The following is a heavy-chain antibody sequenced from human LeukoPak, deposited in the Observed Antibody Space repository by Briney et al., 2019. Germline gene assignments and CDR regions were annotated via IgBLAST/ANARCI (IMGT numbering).Heavy chain of an antibody. V-gene: IGHV4-39*02. J-gene: IGHJ4*02. CDR1: GGSISSNSYY. CDR3: ARESYYGGKGYFDY. D-gene: IGHD4-23*01. CDR2: IYYSGST. Sequence: SETLSLTCAVSGGSISSNSYYWGWIRQPPGKGLEWIGSIYYSGSTYYNPSLKSRVTISVDTSKNQFSLKLSSVTAADTAVYYCARESYYGGKGYFDYWGQGTLVTVSS.